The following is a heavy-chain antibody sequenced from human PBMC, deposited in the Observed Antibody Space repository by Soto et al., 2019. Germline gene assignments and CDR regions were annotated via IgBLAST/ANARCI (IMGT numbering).Heavy chain of an antibody. J-gene: IGHJ6*02. CDR1: GYSFTSYW. CDR2: IYPGDSDT. CDR3: ARQVGDSNASKYYYYYYGMDV. D-gene: IGHD4-4*01. V-gene: IGHV5-51*01. Sequence: GESLKISCKGSGYSFTSYWIGWVRQMPGKGLEWMGIIYPGDSDTRYSPSFQGQVTISADKSISTAYLQWSSLKASDTAMYYCARQVGDSNASKYYYYYYGMDVWGQGTTVTVSS.